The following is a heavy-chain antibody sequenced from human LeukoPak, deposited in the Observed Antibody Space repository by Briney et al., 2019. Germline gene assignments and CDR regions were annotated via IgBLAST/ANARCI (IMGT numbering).Heavy chain of an antibody. D-gene: IGHD2-2*01. V-gene: IGHV4-34*01. CDR3: ARGLYCSSTSCYGGWFDP. CDR2: IKHSGST. CDR1: GFTFSSYS. Sequence: GSLRLSCAASGFTFSSYSMNWVRQPPGKRLEWIGEIKHSGSTNYNPSLKSRVTISVDTSKNQFSLKLSSVTAADTAVYYCARGLYCSSTSCYGGWFDPWGQGTLVTVSS. J-gene: IGHJ5*02.